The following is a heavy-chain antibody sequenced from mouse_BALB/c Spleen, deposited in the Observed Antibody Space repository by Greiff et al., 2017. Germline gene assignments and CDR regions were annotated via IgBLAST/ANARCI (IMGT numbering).Heavy chain of an antibody. D-gene: IGHD2-14*01. J-gene: IGHJ2*01. CDR3: ASGYYRYDGGFDY. Sequence: EVQLVESGGGLVKPGGSLKLSCAASGFTFSSYAMSWVRQTPEKRLEWVASISSGGSTYYPDSVKGRFTISRDNARNILYLQMSSLRSEDTAMYYCASGYYRYDGGFDYWGQGTTLTVSS. CDR2: ISSGGST. V-gene: IGHV5-6-5*01. CDR1: GFTFSSYA.